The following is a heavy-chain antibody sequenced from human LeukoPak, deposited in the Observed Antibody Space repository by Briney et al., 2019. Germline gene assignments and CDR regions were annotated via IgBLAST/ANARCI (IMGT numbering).Heavy chain of an antibody. Sequence: SETLSLTCTVSGGSISSSSYYWGWIRQPPGTGLEWIGSIYYSGSTYYNPSLKSRVTISVDTSKNQFSLKLSSVTAADTAVYYCARQQGANYYYYYYMDVWGKGTTVTISS. J-gene: IGHJ6*03. CDR3: ARQQGANYYYYYYMDV. V-gene: IGHV4-39*01. CDR2: IYYSGST. CDR1: GGSISSSSYY.